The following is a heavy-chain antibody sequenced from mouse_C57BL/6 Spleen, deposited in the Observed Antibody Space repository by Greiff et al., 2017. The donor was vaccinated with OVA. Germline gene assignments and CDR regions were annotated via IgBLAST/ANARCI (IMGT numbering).Heavy chain of an antibody. V-gene: IGHV1-81*01. CDR1: GYTFTSYG. CDR3: ARDWDNAMDY. CDR2: IYPRSGNT. Sequence: QVQLKESGAELARPGASVKLSCKASGYTFTSYGISWVKQRTGQGLEWIGEIYPRSGNTYYNEKFKGKATLTADKSSSTAYMELRSLTSEDSAVYFCARDWDNAMDYWGQGTSVTVSS. D-gene: IGHD4-1*01. J-gene: IGHJ4*01.